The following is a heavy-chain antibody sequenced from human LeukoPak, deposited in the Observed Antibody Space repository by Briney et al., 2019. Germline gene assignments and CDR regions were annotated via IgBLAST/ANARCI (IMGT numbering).Heavy chain of an antibody. CDR3: AKWGQSTYYHDSSSIA. D-gene: IGHD3-22*01. CDR1: GFTFSSYG. V-gene: IGHV3-30*18. Sequence: PGGSLRLSCAASGFTFSSYGMHWVRQAPGKGLEWVAVISYDGSNKYYADSVKGRFTISRDNSKNMLYLQMNSLRAEDTAVYYCAKWGQSTYYHDSSSIAWGQGTLVTVSS. J-gene: IGHJ5*02. CDR2: ISYDGSNK.